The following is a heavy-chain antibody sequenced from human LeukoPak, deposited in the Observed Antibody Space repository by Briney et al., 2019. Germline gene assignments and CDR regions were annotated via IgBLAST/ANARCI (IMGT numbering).Heavy chain of an antibody. V-gene: IGHV4-59*08. Sequence: PSETLSLTCTVSGGSISRYYWSWIRQPPGKGLEWIGYIYYSGSTNYNPSLKSRVTISVDTSKNQFSLKLSSVTAADTAVYYCARLNPPVQNWFDPWGQGTLVTVSS. J-gene: IGHJ5*02. CDR3: ARLNPPVQNWFDP. CDR2: IYYSGST. CDR1: GGSISRYY. D-gene: IGHD1-1*01.